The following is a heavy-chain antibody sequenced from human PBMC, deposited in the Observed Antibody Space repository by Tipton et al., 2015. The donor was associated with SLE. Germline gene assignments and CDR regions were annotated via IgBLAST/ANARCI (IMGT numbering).Heavy chain of an antibody. CDR2: IYHSGST. J-gene: IGHJ4*02. CDR3: ARGGHWGGLFDY. D-gene: IGHD2-21*01. V-gene: IGHV4-38-2*01. CDR1: GYSISSGYY. Sequence: TLSLTCAVSGYSISSGYYWGWIRQPPGKGLEWIGSIYHSGSTYYNPSLKSRVTISVDTSKNQFSLKLSSVTAADTAVYYCARGGHWGGLFDYWGQGTLVTVSS.